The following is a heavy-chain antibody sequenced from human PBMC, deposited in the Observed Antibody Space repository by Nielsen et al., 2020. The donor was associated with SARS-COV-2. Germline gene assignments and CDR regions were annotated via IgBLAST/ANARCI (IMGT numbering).Heavy chain of an antibody. V-gene: IGHV4-39*01. Sequence: SETLSLTFTVSGCSISSSSYYWDWIRQPPGKGLEWIGSIYYSGSTYYNPSLKSRVTISVDTSKNQFSLKLSSVTAADTAVYYCARRGGKYCSGGSCYHEWGQGTLVTVSS. CDR3: ARRGGKYCSGGSCYHE. D-gene: IGHD2-15*01. J-gene: IGHJ4*02. CDR2: IYYSGST. CDR1: GCSISSSSYY.